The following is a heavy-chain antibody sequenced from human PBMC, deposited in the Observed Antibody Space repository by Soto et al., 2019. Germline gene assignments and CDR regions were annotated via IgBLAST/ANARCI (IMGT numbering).Heavy chain of an antibody. CDR1: GFTFSSYG. V-gene: IGHV3-30*18. CDR2: ISYDGSNK. J-gene: IGHJ4*02. Sequence: GGSLRLSCVASGFTFSSYGMHWVRQAPGKGLEWVAVISYDGSNKYYVDSVKGRFSVSRDNSKNTLYLQMNSLRPEDTAVYYCSKDSVGLRLGYFDSWGQGIQVTVSS. CDR3: SKDSVGLRLGYFDS. D-gene: IGHD3-16*01.